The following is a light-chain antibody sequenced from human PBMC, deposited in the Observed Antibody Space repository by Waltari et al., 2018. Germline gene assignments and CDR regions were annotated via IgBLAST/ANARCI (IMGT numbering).Light chain of an antibody. CDR3: MQALHTPPT. Sequence: IVMTQSPLPLPVTPGEPASISCRSSQSLLHSDGYNYLNWYLQKPGQSPQLLIYLSFIRASGVPDRFTGSGAGTDFTLKISRVEAEDVGFYYCMQALHTPPTFGQGTRAEIK. CDR1: QSLLHSDGYNY. J-gene: IGKJ1*01. V-gene: IGKV2-28*01. CDR2: LSF.